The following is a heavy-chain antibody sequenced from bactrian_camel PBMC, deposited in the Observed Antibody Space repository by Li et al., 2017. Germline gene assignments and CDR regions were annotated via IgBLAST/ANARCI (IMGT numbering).Heavy chain of an antibody. D-gene: IGHD1*01. Sequence: VQLVESGGGLVQPGGSLRLSCVASGFTFSYYAMTWVRQAPGRGLEWVSTIFSNGAGTFYADSVKGRFTISQDSAKNILYLQMHSLKPEDTAMYYCAARSVGWCPLFEHWLGKRAYTPGGYFANWGQGTQVTVS. V-gene: IGHV3S31*01. J-gene: IGHJ6*01. CDR1: GFTFSYYA. CDR3: AARSVGWCPLFEHWLGKRAYTPGGYFAN. CDR2: IFSNGAGT.